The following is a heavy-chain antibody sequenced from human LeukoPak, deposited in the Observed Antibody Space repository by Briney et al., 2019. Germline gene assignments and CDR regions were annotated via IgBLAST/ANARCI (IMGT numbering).Heavy chain of an antibody. CDR2: IGGSGDTT. CDR1: GFTFSSYA. CDR3: AKERSSIPAAANY. D-gene: IGHD6-13*01. Sequence: GGSLRLSCAASGFTFSSYAMSWVRQAPGKGREWVSTIGGSGDTTFYADSVRGRFTISRDNSNNTLYLQMSSLRAEDTAVYYCAKERSSIPAAANYWGQGTLVTVSS. V-gene: IGHV3-23*01. J-gene: IGHJ4*02.